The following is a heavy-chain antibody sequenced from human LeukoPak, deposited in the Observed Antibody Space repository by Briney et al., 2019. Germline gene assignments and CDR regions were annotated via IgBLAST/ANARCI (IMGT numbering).Heavy chain of an antibody. CDR2: ISYDGSNK. CDR1: GFTFSSYA. J-gene: IGHJ4*02. CDR3: ARDRTARGAYYFDY. Sequence: GGSLRLSCAASGFTFSSYAMHWVRQAPGKGLEWVAVISYDGSNKYYADSVKGRFTISRDNSKNTLYLQMNSLRVEDTAVYYCARDRTARGAYYFDYWGQGTLVTVSS. V-gene: IGHV3-30-3*01. D-gene: IGHD6-6*01.